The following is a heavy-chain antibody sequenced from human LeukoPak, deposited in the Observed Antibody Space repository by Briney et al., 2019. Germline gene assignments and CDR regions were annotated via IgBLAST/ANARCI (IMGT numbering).Heavy chain of an antibody. J-gene: IGHJ4*02. Sequence: SLRPSSAASRFTFSNAWISWVRQAPGNGREWVGRIKSKTDGGTTDYAAPVKGRFTISRDDSKNTLYLQMNSLKTEDTAVYYCTTGGTVTFDYWGQGTLVTVSS. V-gene: IGHV3-15*01. CDR2: IKSKTDGGTT. CDR1: RFTFSNAW. D-gene: IGHD4-17*01. CDR3: TTGGTVTFDY.